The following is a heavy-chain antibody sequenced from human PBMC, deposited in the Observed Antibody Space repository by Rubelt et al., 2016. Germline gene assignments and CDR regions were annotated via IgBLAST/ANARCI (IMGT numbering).Heavy chain of an antibody. CDR1: GFTVSSNY. Sequence: VQLVESGGGLVQPGGSLRLSCAASGFTVSSNYMSWVRQAPGKGLEWVSVTYSGGSTYSADSVKGRFTISRHNSKNTLFFQMKSVRAEDTAVYDCARGPGRYCGGDCYHDYYYGMDVWGQGTTVTVSS. V-gene: IGHV3-53*04. CDR2: TYSGGST. D-gene: IGHD2-21*02. J-gene: IGHJ6*02. CDR3: ARGPGRYCGGDCYHDYYYGMDV.